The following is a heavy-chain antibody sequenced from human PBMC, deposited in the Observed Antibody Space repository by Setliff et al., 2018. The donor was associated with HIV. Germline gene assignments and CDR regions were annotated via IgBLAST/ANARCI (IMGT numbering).Heavy chain of an antibody. CDR1: GGSISTYY. CDR3: ARDKGYYYMDV. CDR2: IYTSGST. Sequence: SETLSLTCTVSGGSISTYYWSWIRQPPGKGLEWIGYIYTSGSTKYNPSLKSRVTILVDPSKNHFSLRLNSVTAADTAVYYCARDKGYYYMDVWGKGITVTVSS. J-gene: IGHJ6*03. V-gene: IGHV4-4*09.